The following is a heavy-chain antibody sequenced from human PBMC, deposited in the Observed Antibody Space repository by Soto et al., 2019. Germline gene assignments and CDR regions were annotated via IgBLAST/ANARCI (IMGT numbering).Heavy chain of an antibody. Sequence: WGSLRLSCAASGFTFSSYAMSWVRQAPGKGLEWVSAISGSGGSTYYADSVKGRFTISRDNSKNTLYLQMNSLRAEDTAVYYCAKSYSNFKDFDYWGQGTLVTVSS. CDR2: ISGSGGST. J-gene: IGHJ4*02. CDR3: AKSYSNFKDFDY. CDR1: GFTFSSYA. V-gene: IGHV3-23*01. D-gene: IGHD4-4*01.